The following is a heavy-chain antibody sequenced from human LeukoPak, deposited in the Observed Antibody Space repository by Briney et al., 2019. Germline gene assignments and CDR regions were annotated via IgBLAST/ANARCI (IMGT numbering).Heavy chain of an antibody. V-gene: IGHV2-5*01. D-gene: IGHD2-15*01. J-gene: IGHJ4*02. CDR2: IYWNDDK. CDR1: GFSLRTRGGG. CDR3: AHRHRMPHFDY. Sequence: SGPTLVKPPQTLTLTCTFSGFSLRTRGGGVGWIRQPPGKALEWLALIYWNDDKRYSPSLKSRLTITKDTSKNQVVLTMTNMDPVDTATYYCAHRHRMPHFDYWGQGTLVTVSS.